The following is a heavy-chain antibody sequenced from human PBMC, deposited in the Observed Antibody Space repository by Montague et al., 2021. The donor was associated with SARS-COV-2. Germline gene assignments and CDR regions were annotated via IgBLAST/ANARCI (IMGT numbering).Heavy chain of an antibody. V-gene: IGHV4-31*03. D-gene: IGHD3-3*01. Sequence: TLSLTCTVSGGSISSGGYYWSWIRQHPGKGLEWIGYIYYSGSTYYNPSLKSRVTISVDTSKNQFSLKLSSVTAADTAVYYCARSSAPSITIFGVSNTHWYFDLWGRGTLVTVSS. CDR2: IYYSGST. J-gene: IGHJ2*01. CDR1: GGSISSGGYY. CDR3: ARSSAPSITIFGVSNTHWYFDL.